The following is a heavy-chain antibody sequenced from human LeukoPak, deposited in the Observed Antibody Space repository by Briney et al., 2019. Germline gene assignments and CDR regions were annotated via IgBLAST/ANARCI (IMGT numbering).Heavy chain of an antibody. Sequence: PGGSLRLSCAASGFSFSSYWMHCVRQAPGKGLVWVSCISTDGSETRYADSVKGRFTTSRDNAKNTLYLQMNSLTAEDTAVYYCATCSGGRCYSKGFDYWGQGTLVTVSS. J-gene: IGHJ4*02. CDR2: ISTDGSET. V-gene: IGHV3-74*01. CDR1: GFSFSSYW. CDR3: ATCSGGRCYSKGFDY. D-gene: IGHD2-15*01.